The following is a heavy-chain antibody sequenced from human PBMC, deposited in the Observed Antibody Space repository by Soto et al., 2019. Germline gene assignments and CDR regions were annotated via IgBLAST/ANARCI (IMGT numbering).Heavy chain of an antibody. CDR3: VRDGTVEALQSNYYYGVDV. J-gene: IGHJ6*02. Sequence: QVQLQESGPGLVKPSETLSLTCTVSGASISGFYWSWIRKSAGKGLEWIGRIYATGTTDYNPSLKSRVTISVDTSKNQFSLKLTSVTAADTAVYYCVRDGTVEALQSNYYYGVDVWGQGTTVTVSS. CDR1: GASISGFY. CDR2: IYATGTT. D-gene: IGHD1-1*01. V-gene: IGHV4-4*07.